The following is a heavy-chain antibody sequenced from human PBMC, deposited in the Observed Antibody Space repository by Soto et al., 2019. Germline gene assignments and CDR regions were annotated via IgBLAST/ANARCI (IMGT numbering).Heavy chain of an antibody. D-gene: IGHD2-21*01. Sequence: EVQLVESGGGLVQPGGSLRLSCAASGFTVSSNYMSWVRQAPGKGLEWVPVIYSGGSTYYADSVKGRFTISRDNSKNTRYLTMDSLRAEDTAVYYCARDLWQSSFDYWGQGTLVTVSS. CDR1: GFTVSSNY. V-gene: IGHV3-66*01. CDR3: ARDLWQSSFDY. CDR2: IYSGGST. J-gene: IGHJ4*02.